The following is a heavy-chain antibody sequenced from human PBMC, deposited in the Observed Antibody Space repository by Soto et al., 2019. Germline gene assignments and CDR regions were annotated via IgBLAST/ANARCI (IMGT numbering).Heavy chain of an antibody. CDR3: ARGAFYYDSSGDDHVDRWFGY. J-gene: IGHJ5*01. D-gene: IGHD3-22*01. CDR1: GYTFTSYD. V-gene: IGHV1-8*01. CDR2: MNPNSGNT. Sequence: ASVKVSCKASGYTFTSYDINWVRQATGQGLEWMGWMNPNSGNTGYAQKFQGRVTMTRNTSISTAYMELSSLRSEDTAENYSARGAFYYDSSGDDHVDRWFGYWGQGTLVTVSA.